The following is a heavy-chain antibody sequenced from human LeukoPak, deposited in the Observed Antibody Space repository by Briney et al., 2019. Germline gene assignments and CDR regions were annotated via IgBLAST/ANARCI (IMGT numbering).Heavy chain of an antibody. J-gene: IGHJ4*02. CDR1: GYTFTSYD. CDR2: MNPNSGNT. CDR3: ARAGYCSGGSCVGPNSYFDY. D-gene: IGHD2-15*01. V-gene: IGHV1-8*01. Sequence: ASVKVSCKASGYTFTSYDINWVRQATGQGLEWMGWMNPNSGNTGYAQKFQGRVTMTRNTSISTAYMELSSLRSEDTAVYYCARAGYCSGGSCVGPNSYFDYWGQGTLVTVSS.